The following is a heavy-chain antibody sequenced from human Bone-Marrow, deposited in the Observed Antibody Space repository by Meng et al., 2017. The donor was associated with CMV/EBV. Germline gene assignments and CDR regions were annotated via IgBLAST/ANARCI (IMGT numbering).Heavy chain of an antibody. CDR2: IKSKTDGGTT. Sequence: GESLKISCAASGFTFSNAWMSWVRQAPGKGLEWVGRIKSKTDGGTTDYAAPVKGRFTISRDDSKNTLYLQMNSLKTEDTAVYYCTTLATYYDFWSGSYGMDVWGQGTTVTVSS. J-gene: IGHJ6*02. CDR1: GFTFSNAW. D-gene: IGHD3-3*01. V-gene: IGHV3-15*01. CDR3: TTLATYYDFWSGSYGMDV.